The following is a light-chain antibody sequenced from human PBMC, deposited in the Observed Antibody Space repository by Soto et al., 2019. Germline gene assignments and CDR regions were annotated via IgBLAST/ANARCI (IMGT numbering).Light chain of an antibody. Sequence: DIVLTQSPGTLSLSPGERATLSCRASQSVSSTYLAWYQHKLGQAPRLLIYGASSKASGIPDRFSGSGSGTDFTLTISRLETEDFAVYYCQQYGSSPRSFGQGTKVDI. V-gene: IGKV3-20*01. CDR1: QSVSSTY. CDR3: QQYGSSPRS. J-gene: IGKJ1*01. CDR2: GAS.